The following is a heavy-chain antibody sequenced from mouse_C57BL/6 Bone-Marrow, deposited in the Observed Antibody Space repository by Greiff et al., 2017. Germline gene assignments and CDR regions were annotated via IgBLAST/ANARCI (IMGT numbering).Heavy chain of an antibody. CDR3: ARCIYYYGSSYGYFDY. D-gene: IGHD1-1*01. V-gene: IGHV1-76*01. J-gene: IGHJ2*01. Sequence: QVQLKQSGAELVRPGASVKLSCKASGYTFTDYYINWVKQRPGQGLEWIARIYPGSGNTYYNEKFKGKATLTAEKSSSTAYMQLSSLTYEDSAVYFCARCIYYYGSSYGYFDYWGQGTTLTVSS. CDR2: IYPGSGNT. CDR1: GYTFTDYY.